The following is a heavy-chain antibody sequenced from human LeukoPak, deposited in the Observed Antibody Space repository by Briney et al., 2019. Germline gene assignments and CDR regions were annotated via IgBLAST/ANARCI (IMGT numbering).Heavy chain of an antibody. CDR3: ARGLNYYGSGSYRDWFDP. V-gene: IGHV1-2*04. D-gene: IGHD3-10*01. CDR2: INPNSGGT. CDR1: GYTFTGYY. Sequence: ALVKVSCKASGYTFTGYYMHWVRQAPGQGLEWMGWINPNSGGTNYAQKFQGWVTMTRDTSISTAYMELSRLRSDDTAVYYCARGLNYYGSGSYRDWFDPWGQGTLVTVSS. J-gene: IGHJ5*02.